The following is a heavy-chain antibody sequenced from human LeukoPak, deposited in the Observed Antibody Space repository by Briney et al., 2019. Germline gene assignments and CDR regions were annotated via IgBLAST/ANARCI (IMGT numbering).Heavy chain of an antibody. CDR2: IYPGDSDT. Sequence: KCGESLKISCKGSGYSFTSYWIGWVRQMPGKGLEWMGIIYPGDSDTKYSPSFQGQVTISADKSITTAYLQWSSLKASDTAMYYCARSRTPPDILTGYYSPLFDYWGQGALVTVSS. CDR1: GYSFTSYW. D-gene: IGHD3-9*01. CDR3: ARSRTPPDILTGYYSPLFDY. J-gene: IGHJ4*02. V-gene: IGHV5-51*01.